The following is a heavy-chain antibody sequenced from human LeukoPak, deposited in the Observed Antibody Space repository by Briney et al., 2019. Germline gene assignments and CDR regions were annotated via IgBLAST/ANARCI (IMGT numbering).Heavy chain of an antibody. J-gene: IGHJ4*02. CDR1: GFTFSSYG. CDR3: AKPISVAEGALYFDY. CDR2: ISYDGSNK. V-gene: IGHV3-30*18. D-gene: IGHD6-19*01. Sequence: GRSLRLSCAASGFTFSSYGMHWVRQAPGKGLEWVAVISYDGSNKYYADSVKGRFTISRDNSKNTLYLQMNSLRAEDTAVYYCAKPISVAEGALYFDYWGQGTLVTVSS.